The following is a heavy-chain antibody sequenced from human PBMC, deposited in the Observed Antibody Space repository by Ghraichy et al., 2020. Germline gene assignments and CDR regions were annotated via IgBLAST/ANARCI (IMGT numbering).Heavy chain of an antibody. CDR1: EFTFSNYA. CDR2: ISGSGAST. CDR3: AKDRFPWEGVVITTGDAFDV. D-gene: IGHD3-22*01. Sequence: GESLNISCAASEFTFSNYAMSWVRQAPGKGLEWVSVISGSGASTYYADSVKGRFTISRDNSQNTLYLQMNSLRAEDTAVYYCAKDRFPWEGVVITTGDAFDVWGQGTMVTVSS. V-gene: IGHV3-23*01. J-gene: IGHJ3*01.